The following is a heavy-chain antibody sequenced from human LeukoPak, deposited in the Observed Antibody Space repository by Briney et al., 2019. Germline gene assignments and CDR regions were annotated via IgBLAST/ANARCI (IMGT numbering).Heavy chain of an antibody. V-gene: IGHV4-59*08. CDR3: ARGRRPYDAFDI. CDR2: IYYSGSTN. Sequence: SETLSLTCSVSGGSISSYYWTWIRQPPGKGLEWMGYIYYSGSTNNYNPSLKSRVTVSVDTSKNQFPLKLSSVTAADTAVYYCARGRRPYDAFDIWGQGTMVTVSS. CDR1: GGSISSYY. J-gene: IGHJ3*02.